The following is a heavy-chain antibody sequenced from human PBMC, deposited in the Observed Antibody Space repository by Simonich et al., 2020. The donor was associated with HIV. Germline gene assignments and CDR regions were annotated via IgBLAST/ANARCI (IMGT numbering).Heavy chain of an antibody. CDR2: IYLSWRT. J-gene: IGHJ4*02. Sequence: QVQLQESGPGLVKPSETLSLTCAVSGYSISSGYYWGWIRQPPGKGLEWIGSIYLSWRTQQQPALKGRVTISGDTSKNQFSLKMGSLTAADTAVYYCFGDYGEYYFDHWSQGTLVTVSS. CDR3: FGDYGEYYFDH. D-gene: IGHD4-17*01. CDR1: GYSISSGYY. V-gene: IGHV4-38-2*01.